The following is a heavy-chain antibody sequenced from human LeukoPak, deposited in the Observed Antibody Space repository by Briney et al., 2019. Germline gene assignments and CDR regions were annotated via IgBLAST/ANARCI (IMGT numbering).Heavy chain of an antibody. V-gene: IGHV3-23*01. CDR3: AKTHYDLLDV. CDR1: GFSFSTSP. Sequence: PGGSLRLSCAACGFSFSTSPMSWVRQPPGKGLEWVSAMNNGPGATFYRDSVRGRFTISRDDSKSTLYLQMNSLRAGDTGTYYCAKTHYDLLDVWGQGTTVTVSS. J-gene: IGHJ6*02. D-gene: IGHD5-12*01. CDR2: MNNGPGAT.